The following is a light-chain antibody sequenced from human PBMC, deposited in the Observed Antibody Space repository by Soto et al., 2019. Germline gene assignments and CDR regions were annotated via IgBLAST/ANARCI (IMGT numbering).Light chain of an antibody. J-gene: IGKJ1*01. CDR3: QKYGSSGT. Sequence: EIVLTQSPGTLSLSPGERATLSCRASQSVSNNYLAWYQQKPGQAPRLLIYGASNRATGIPDRLRGSGSGTDFTLTISRLEPQDFAVYYCQKYGSSGTFGQGTKADIK. V-gene: IGKV3-20*01. CDR1: QSVSNNY. CDR2: GAS.